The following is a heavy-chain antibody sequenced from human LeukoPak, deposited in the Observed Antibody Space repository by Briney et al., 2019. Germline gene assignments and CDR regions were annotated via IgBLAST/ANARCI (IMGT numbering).Heavy chain of an antibody. D-gene: IGHD2-15*01. J-gene: IGHJ4*02. CDR3: ARGYCSVGSCSKYDY. CDR1: GFTFSSYG. V-gene: IGHV3-30*02. CDR2: IRYDGSNK. Sequence: PGGSLRLSCAASGFTFSSYGMHWVRQAPGKGLEWVAFIRYDGSNKYYADSVKGRFTISRDNSKNTLYLQMNSLRAEDTAVYYCARGYCSVGSCSKYDYWGQGTLVTVSS.